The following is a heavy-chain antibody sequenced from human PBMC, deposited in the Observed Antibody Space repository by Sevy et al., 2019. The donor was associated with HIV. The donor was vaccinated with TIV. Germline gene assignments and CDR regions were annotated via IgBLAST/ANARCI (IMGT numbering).Heavy chain of an antibody. D-gene: IGHD4-4*01. V-gene: IGHV1-69*13. Sequence: ASVKVSCKASGGTFSSYAISWVRQAPGQGLEWMGGIIPIFGTANYAQKFQGRVTITADESTSTAYMELCSLRSEDTAVYYCARAADYSSHYYYYYMDVWGKGTTVTVSS. J-gene: IGHJ6*03. CDR1: GGTFSSYA. CDR3: ARAADYSSHYYYYYMDV. CDR2: IIPIFGTA.